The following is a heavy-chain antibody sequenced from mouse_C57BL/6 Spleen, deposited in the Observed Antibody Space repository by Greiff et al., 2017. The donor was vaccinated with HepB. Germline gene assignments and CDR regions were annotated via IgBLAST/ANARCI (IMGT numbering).Heavy chain of an antibody. CDR2: INYDGSST. J-gene: IGHJ3*01. V-gene: IGHV5-16*01. CDR3: ARGAYYSNYEGAWFAY. Sequence: EVQLVESEGGLVQPGSSMKHSCTASGFTFSDYYMAWVRQVPEKGLEWVANINYDGSSTYYLDSLKSRFIISRDNAKNILYLQMSSLKSEDTATYYCARGAYYSNYEGAWFAYWGQGTLVTVSA. CDR1: GFTFSDYY. D-gene: IGHD2-5*01.